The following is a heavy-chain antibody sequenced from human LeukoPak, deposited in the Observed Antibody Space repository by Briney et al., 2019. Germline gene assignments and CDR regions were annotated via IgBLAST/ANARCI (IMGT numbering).Heavy chain of an antibody. J-gene: IGHJ6*02. CDR2: ISDSGGGT. D-gene: IGHD6-19*01. CDR1: GFTFSSYA. Sequence: QPGRSLRLSCAASGFTFSSYAMSWVRQAPGKGLEWVAGISDSGGGTYDADSVKGRFTISRDNSNNIAYLQMKSLRAEDTAVYYCAKGDSSGRWYYGIDVWGQGTTVTVSS. CDR3: AKGDSSGRWYYGIDV. V-gene: IGHV3-23*01.